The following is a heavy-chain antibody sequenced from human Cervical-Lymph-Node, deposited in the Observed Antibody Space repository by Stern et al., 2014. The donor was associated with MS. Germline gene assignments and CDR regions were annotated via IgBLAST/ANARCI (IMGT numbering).Heavy chain of an antibody. CDR3: ARDTLGYCSSTSCRRYNWFDP. CDR1: GGTFSSYA. D-gene: IGHD2-2*01. CDR2: IIPIFGTA. Sequence: QVQLVQSGAEVKKPGSSVKVSCKASGGTFSSYAISWVRQAPGQGLEWMGGIIPIFGTANYAQKFQGRVTITADESTSTAYMERSSLRSEDTAVYYCARDTLGYCSSTSCRRYNWFDPWGQGTLVTVSS. V-gene: IGHV1-69*01. J-gene: IGHJ5*02.